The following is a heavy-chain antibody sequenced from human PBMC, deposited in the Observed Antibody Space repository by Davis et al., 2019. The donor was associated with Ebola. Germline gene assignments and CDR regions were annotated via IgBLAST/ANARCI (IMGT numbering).Heavy chain of an antibody. Sequence: ASVKVFCKASGYTFTSYGINWVRQATGQGLEWMGWMNPNSGNTGYAQKFQGRVTMTRNTSISTAYMELSSLRSEDTAVYYCASFRVVGATGPGDYYYGMDVWGQGTTVTVSS. J-gene: IGHJ6*02. CDR2: MNPNSGNT. V-gene: IGHV1-8*02. CDR3: ASFRVVGATGPGDYYYGMDV. D-gene: IGHD1-26*01. CDR1: GYTFTSYG.